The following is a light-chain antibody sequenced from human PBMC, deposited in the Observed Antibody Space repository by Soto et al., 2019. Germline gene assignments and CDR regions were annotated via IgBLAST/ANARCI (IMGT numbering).Light chain of an antibody. J-gene: IGKJ1*01. CDR3: QQYGSSPWT. V-gene: IGKV3-20*01. Sequence: EIVLTQSPGTLSLSPGERATLSCRASQSVSNSYIAWYQQKPGQAPRLLIYGASSRATGIPDRFSGRGSGTDFTLTITGLESEDFAVYWCQQYGSSPWTFGQGTKVEIK. CDR1: QSVSNSY. CDR2: GAS.